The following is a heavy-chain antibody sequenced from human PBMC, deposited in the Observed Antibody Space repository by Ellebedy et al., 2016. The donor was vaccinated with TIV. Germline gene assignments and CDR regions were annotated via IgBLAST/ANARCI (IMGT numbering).Heavy chain of an antibody. CDR3: ARDLYGDYDAFDI. D-gene: IGHD4-17*01. CDR2: MNPNTGVA. V-gene: IGHV1-8*01. Sequence: ASVKVSCXASGYTFTSYDINWVRQATGQGLEWMGWMNPNTGVAGYARQFQGRVSMTRDTSISTAYMELSSLRSEDTAVYYCARDLYGDYDAFDIWGQGTMVTVSS. J-gene: IGHJ3*02. CDR1: GYTFTSYD.